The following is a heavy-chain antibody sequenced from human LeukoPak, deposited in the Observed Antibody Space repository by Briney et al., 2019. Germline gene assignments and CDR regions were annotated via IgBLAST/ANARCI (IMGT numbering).Heavy chain of an antibody. J-gene: IGHJ6*02. CDR1: GGSISSSSYY. Sequence: SETLSLTCTVSGGSISSSSYYWGWIRQPPGKGLEWIGSIYYSGSTYYNPSLKSRVTISVDTSKNQFSLKLSSVTAADTAVYYCARGPVSGYRPGGYGMDVWGQGTTVTVSS. CDR3: ARGPVSGYRPGGYGMDV. CDR2: IYYSGST. D-gene: IGHD3-22*01. V-gene: IGHV4-39*07.